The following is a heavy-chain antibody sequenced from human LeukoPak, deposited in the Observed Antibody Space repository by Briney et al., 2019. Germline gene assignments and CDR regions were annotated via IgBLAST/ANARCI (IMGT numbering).Heavy chain of an antibody. CDR3: ARGNGEGSYYDYTWGSYRQDTFDY. V-gene: IGHV1-8*01. CDR2: MNPNSGNT. CDR1: GYTFTSYD. J-gene: IGHJ4*02. D-gene: IGHD3-16*02. Sequence: ASVKVSCKASGYTFTSYDINWVRQATGQGLEWMGWMNPNSGNTGYAQKFQGRVTMTRNTSISTAYMELSSLRSEDTAVYYCARGNGEGSYYDYTWGSYRQDTFDYWGQGTLVTVSS.